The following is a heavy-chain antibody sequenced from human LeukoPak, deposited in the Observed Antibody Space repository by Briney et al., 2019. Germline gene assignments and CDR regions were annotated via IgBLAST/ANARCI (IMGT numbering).Heavy chain of an antibody. CDR1: GGSFSGYY. CDR3: ARGLCSSTSCSYYYYYYYMDV. D-gene: IGHD2-2*01. CDR2: INHSGST. V-gene: IGHV4-34*01. J-gene: IGHJ6*03. Sequence: PSETLSLTXAVYGGSFSGYYWSWIRQPPGKGLEWIGEINHSGSTNYNPSLKSRVTISVDTSKNQFSLKLSSVTAADTAVYYCARGLCSSTSCSYYYYYYYMDVWGKGTTVTVSS.